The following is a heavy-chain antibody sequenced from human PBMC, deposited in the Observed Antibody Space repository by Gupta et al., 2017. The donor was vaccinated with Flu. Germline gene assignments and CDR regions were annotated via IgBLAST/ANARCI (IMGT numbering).Heavy chain of an antibody. Sequence: EVQLLESGGGLGQPGGSLRLSCAASGFAFSNFAMNWVRQAPGKGLEWVSGISGSGTNTYYTDSVKGRFTVSRDNTNNTLNLQMNSLRVEDTAVYYCAKARSEVVLAAANYWGQGTLVSVSS. CDR1: GFAFSNFA. J-gene: IGHJ4*02. V-gene: IGHV3-23*01. D-gene: IGHD2-15*01. CDR3: AKARSEVVLAAANY. CDR2: ISGSGTNT.